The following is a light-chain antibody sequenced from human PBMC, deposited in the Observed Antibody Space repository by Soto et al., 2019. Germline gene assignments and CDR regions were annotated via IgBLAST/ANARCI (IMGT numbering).Light chain of an antibody. J-gene: IGKJ5*01. CDR3: QQYGSSPIT. CDR2: DAS. Sequence: IVFTQSPATLSLSAGERATVSCRASQSVSSYLAWYQQKPGQAPRLLIYDASNRATGIPARFSGSGSGTDFTLTISRLEPEDFAVYYCQQYGSSPITFGQGTRLEIK. CDR1: QSVSSY. V-gene: IGKV3-20*01.